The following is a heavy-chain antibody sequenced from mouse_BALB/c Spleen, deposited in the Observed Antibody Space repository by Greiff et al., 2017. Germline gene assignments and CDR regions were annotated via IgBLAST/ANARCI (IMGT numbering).Heavy chain of an antibody. D-gene: IGHD4-1*01. Sequence: DVQLQESGPELVKPGASVKISCKASGYTFTDYNMHWVKQSHGKSLEWIGYIYPYNGGTGYNQKFKSKATLTVDNSSSTAYMELRSLTSEDSAVYYCAGLGRGFAYWGQGTLVTVSA. V-gene: IGHV1S29*02. J-gene: IGHJ3*01. CDR1: GYTFTDYN. CDR2: IYPYNGGT. CDR3: AGLGRGFAY.